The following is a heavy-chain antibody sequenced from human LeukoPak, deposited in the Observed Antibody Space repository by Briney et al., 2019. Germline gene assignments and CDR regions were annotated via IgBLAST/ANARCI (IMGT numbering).Heavy chain of an antibody. CDR3: VTPRSWELSDMAV. CDR1: GYSITTNYY. D-gene: IGHD1-26*01. J-gene: IGHJ6*03. CDR2: VYHNGET. V-gene: IGHV4-38-2*02. Sequence: SETLSLTCTVAGYSITTNYYWAWIRQSPGTGLEWIGSVYHNGETYYNPSLKSRVIISVDTSKNEFSLRLTSVTAADTAVYYCVTPRSWELSDMAVWGKGTTVIVSS.